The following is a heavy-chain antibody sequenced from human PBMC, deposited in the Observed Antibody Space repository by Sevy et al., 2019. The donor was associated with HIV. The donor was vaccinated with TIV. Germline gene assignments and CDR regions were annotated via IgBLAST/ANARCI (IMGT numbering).Heavy chain of an antibody. V-gene: IGHV3-7*03. J-gene: IGHJ4*02. D-gene: IGHD2-2*01. CDR1: GFAFSGYW. CDR2: INEDGTTK. Sequence: GGSLRLSCAASGFAFSGYWMHWVRQAPGKGLEWVANINEDGTTKYYVDSVKGRFTISRNNAQKSLFLQMNDVRVDDTAIYYCARAIEAAAAYWGQGTLVTVSS. CDR3: ARAIEAAAAY.